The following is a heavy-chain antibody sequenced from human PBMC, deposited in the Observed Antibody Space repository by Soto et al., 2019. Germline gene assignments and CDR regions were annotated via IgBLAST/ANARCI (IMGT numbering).Heavy chain of an antibody. CDR3: AGFGVGDRDDK. J-gene: IGHJ4*02. D-gene: IGHD2-8*01. Sequence: SETLSLTCSVSGSYITSGDYHWTWIRQAPGKGLEWIGYISHSETTYYSPALKNRLIISSDFSMNQFSLRLNSVTAADPAVFFCAGFGVGDRDDKWGQGTLVTVSS. V-gene: IGHV4-30-4*01. CDR2: ISHSETT. CDR1: GSYITSGDYH.